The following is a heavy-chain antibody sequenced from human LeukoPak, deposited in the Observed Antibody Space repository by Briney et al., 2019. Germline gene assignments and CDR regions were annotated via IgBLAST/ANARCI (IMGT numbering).Heavy chain of an antibody. D-gene: IGHD5-24*01. V-gene: IGHV3-74*03. CDR2: INGDLTNT. J-gene: IGHJ4*02. CDR3: AKSGYNRFDY. CDR1: GFTFTDYW. Sequence: GGSLRLSCAASGFTFTDYWMHRVRQVAGKGLVWVSRINGDLTNTTYADSVKGRFTISRDNSKNTLYLQMNSLIAEDTAVYYCAKSGYNRFDYWGQGTRVTVSS.